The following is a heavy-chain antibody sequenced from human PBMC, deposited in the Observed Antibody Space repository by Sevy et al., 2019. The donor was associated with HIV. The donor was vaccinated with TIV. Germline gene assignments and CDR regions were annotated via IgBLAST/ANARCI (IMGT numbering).Heavy chain of an antibody. CDR3: VKVYYDFANWYFDL. CDR2: ISSNGGST. CDR1: GFTFSSYA. V-gene: IGHV3-64D*06. J-gene: IGHJ2*01. D-gene: IGHD3-3*01. Sequence: GGSLRLSCSASGFTFSSYAMHWVRQAPGKGLEYVSAISSNGGSTYYADSVKGRFTISRANSKNTLYLQMSSLRAEDTAEYYCVKVYYDFANWYFDLWGRGTLVTVSS.